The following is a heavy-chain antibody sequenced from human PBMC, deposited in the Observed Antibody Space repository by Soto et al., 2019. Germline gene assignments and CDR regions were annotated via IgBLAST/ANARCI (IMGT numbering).Heavy chain of an antibody. V-gene: IGHV1-58*01. CDR1: GFTFTSSA. CDR3: AADSQANHPGEAILTGYYYYYYGMDV. J-gene: IGHJ6*02. Sequence: QMQLVQSGPEVKKPGTSVKVSCKASGFTFTSSAVQWVRQARGKRLEWIGWIVVCSGNTNYAQKFQERVTITRDMSTRKAYMELSSLRSEGTAVYYCAADSQANHPGEAILTGYYYYYYGMDVWGQGTTVTVSS. D-gene: IGHD3-9*01. CDR2: IVVCSGNT.